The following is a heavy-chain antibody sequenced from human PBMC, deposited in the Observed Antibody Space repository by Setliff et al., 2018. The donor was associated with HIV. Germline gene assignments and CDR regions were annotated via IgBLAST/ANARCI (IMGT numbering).Heavy chain of an antibody. J-gene: IGHJ6*02. CDR1: GYTFTTYG. Sequence: ASVKVPCKASGYTFTTYGVNWVRQAPGQGLEWMGWINSYNGNTKFAQKFQGRVTMTTDTSTTTAFMELRSLKADDTGIYYCSRSGVPPYYYYGMDVWGQGTTVTVSS. D-gene: IGHD3-10*01. CDR2: INSYNGNT. CDR3: SRSGVPPYYYYGMDV. V-gene: IGHV1-18*04.